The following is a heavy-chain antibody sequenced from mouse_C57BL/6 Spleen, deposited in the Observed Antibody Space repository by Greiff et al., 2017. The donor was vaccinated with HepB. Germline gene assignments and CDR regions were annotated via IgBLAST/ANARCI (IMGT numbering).Heavy chain of an antibody. V-gene: IGHV2-5*01. CDR3: AKNVYYDYRPYAMDY. Sequence: QVQLQQSGPGLVQPSQSLSITCTVSGFSLTSYGVHWVRQSPGKGLEWLGVIWRGGSTDYNAAFMSRLSITKDNSKSQVFFKMNSLQADDTAIYYCAKNVYYDYRPYAMDYWGQGTSVTVSS. J-gene: IGHJ4*01. D-gene: IGHD2-4*01. CDR2: IWRGGST. CDR1: GFSLTSYG.